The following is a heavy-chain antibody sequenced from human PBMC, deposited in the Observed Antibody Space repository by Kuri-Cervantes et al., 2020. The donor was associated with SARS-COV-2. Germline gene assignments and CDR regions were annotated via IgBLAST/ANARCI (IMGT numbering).Heavy chain of an antibody. D-gene: IGHD3-3*01. CDR2: IYQAGST. CDR1: GYSISSGGYS. CDR3: VAAILGVDTGYFQH. V-gene: IGHV4-30-2*01. Sequence: LRLSCAVSGYSISSGGYSWSWIRQPPGKGLEWIGSIYQAGSTFYNPSLKSRVSISLDRSENQYSLNLSSVTAADTAVYYCVAAILGVDTGYFQHWGQGTLVTVSS. J-gene: IGHJ1*01.